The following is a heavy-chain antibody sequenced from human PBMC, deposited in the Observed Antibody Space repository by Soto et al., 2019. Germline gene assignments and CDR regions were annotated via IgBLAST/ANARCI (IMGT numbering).Heavy chain of an antibody. D-gene: IGHD5-12*01. CDR2: IDPSDSYT. CDR1: GYSFTSYW. J-gene: IGHJ6*02. CDR3: ARHRGRAATTKNYYSYYGMGV. Sequence: RGESLKISCNGSGYSFTSYWISWVRQMPGRGLEWMGRIDPSDSYTTYSPSFQGHVTISADKSFNTAYLQWSSLKASDTAMYYCARHRGRAATTKNYYSYYGMGVWGQGTTVTVSS. V-gene: IGHV5-10-1*01.